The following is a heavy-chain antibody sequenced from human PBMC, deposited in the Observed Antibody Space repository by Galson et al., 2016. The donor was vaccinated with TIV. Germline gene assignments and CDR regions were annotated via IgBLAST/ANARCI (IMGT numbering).Heavy chain of an antibody. CDR2: VRTKPNNYAT. D-gene: IGHD2-15*01. CDR1: GFTFSAST. CDR3: TKSEDFVVFHH. V-gene: IGHV3-73*01. J-gene: IGHJ4*02. Sequence: SLRLSCAASGFTFSASTMHWARQSSGRGLEWVARVRTKPNNYATAYAAAVEGRCTISRDDSKNTAYLQMNSLITEDTAVYYCTKSEDFVVFHHWGQGALVAVAS.